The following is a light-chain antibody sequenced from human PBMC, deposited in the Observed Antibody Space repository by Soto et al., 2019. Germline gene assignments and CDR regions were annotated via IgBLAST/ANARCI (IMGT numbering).Light chain of an antibody. J-gene: IGLJ3*02. CDR2: DVN. CDR3: NSYTSDSTWV. CDR1: SSDVGGYKY. V-gene: IGLV2-14*03. Sequence: QSVLTQPASVSGSPGQSITISCTGSSSDVGGYKYVSWFQHHPGKTPKLIIYDVNNRPSGVSNRFSGSKSGTTASLTISGPQADDEADYYCNSYTSDSTWVFGGGTKLTVL.